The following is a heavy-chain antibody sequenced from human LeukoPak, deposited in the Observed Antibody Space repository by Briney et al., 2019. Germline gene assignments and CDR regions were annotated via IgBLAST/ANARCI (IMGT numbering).Heavy chain of an antibody. CDR1: GFTFGDYA. D-gene: IGHD3-9*01. CDR3: TRRYFDTPLN. Sequence: GGPVRLSCTASGFTFGDYAMSWVRQAPGKGLEWVGFIRSKAYGGTTEYAASVKGRFTISRDDSKSIAYLQMNSLKTEDTAVYYCTRRYFDTPLNWGQGSLVTLSS. V-gene: IGHV3-49*04. J-gene: IGHJ4*02. CDR2: IRSKAYGGTT.